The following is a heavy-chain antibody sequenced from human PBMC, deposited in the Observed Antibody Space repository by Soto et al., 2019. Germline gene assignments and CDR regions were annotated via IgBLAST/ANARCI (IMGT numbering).Heavy chain of an antibody. CDR3: AFFPRELSSSWSNYFDP. V-gene: IGHV2-5*02. CDR1: GFSLSTTGVA. J-gene: IGHJ5*02. D-gene: IGHD6-13*01. Sequence: QITLKESGPTLVKPTETLTLTCTFSGFSLSTTGVAVGWIRQPPGKALEWLALIYWDDDKRYSPSLKTIPTITKDSSKTQVVVTLTNMDPVDTATYYCAFFPRELSSSWSNYFDPWGQGTLVSVSS. CDR2: IYWDDDK.